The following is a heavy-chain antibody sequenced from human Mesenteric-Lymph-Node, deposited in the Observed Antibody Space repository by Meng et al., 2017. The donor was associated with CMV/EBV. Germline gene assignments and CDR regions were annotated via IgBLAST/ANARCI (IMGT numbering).Heavy chain of an antibody. Sequence: YGVHWVRQAPGKGLEWVAVISYDGSNKYHADSVKGRFTISRDNSKNTLYLQMNSLRAEDTAVYYCAREWVQNIVLMEGDYYYYGMDVWGQGTTVTVSS. J-gene: IGHJ6*02. CDR2: ISYDGSNK. D-gene: IGHD2-8*01. CDR1: YG. V-gene: IGHV3-30*04. CDR3: AREWVQNIVLMEGDYYYYGMDV.